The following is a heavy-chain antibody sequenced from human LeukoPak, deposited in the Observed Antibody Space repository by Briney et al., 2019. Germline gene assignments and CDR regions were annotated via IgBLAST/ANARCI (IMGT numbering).Heavy chain of an antibody. D-gene: IGHD2-2*01. V-gene: IGHV3-7*01. CDR2: INQDGSEN. CDR3: ARGPLGYCSVTSCSFDS. Sequence: GGSLRLSCAASGLTFNSYWMSWVRQAPGKGLEWVANINQDGSENYYLDSMKGRFTISRDNAKNSLYLQMNSLRAEDTAVYYCARGPLGYCSVTSCSFDSWGQGTLVTVSS. CDR1: GLTFNSYW. J-gene: IGHJ4*02.